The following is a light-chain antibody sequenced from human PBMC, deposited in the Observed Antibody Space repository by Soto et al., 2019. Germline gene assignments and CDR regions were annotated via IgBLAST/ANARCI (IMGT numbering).Light chain of an antibody. Sequence: QSVLTQPASVSGSPGQSITISCTGTSSDVGGYNYVSWYQQHPGKAPKLMIYEVSNRPSGVSNRFSGSKSGNTAPLTISGLQAEDEADYYCSSYTSSGVVFGGGTKLTVL. V-gene: IGLV2-14*01. CDR2: EVS. CDR3: SSYTSSGVV. J-gene: IGLJ2*01. CDR1: SSDVGGYNY.